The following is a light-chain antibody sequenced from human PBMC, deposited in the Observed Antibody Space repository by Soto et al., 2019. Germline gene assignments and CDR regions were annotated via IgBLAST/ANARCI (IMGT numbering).Light chain of an antibody. Sequence: DIQITQSPSSVSASVGDTVTITCRASQGLKFLAWYQQKPGKAPRLLIYEATNLQSGVPPRFSGSGSGTDFTLTISSLQPEDFATYFCQQANSFPIPFGQG. CDR1: QGLKF. CDR3: QQANSFPIP. CDR2: EAT. V-gene: IGKV1-12*01. J-gene: IGKJ5*01.